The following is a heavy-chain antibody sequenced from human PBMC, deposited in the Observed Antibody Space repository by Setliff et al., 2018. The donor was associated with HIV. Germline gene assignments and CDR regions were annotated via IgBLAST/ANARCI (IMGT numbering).Heavy chain of an antibody. CDR3: ARYYYHSRSYIDAYDI. V-gene: IGHV1-3*01. CDR2: INAGYGNT. J-gene: IGHJ3*02. D-gene: IGHD3-3*01. Sequence: GASVKVSCKASGYTFTSYAIHWVRQAPGQSLEWMGWINAGYGNTKYSQKFQGRVTITRDASASTAYMELSGLTSADTAIYYCARYYYHSRSYIDAYDIWGQGTEVTVSS. CDR1: GYTFTSYA.